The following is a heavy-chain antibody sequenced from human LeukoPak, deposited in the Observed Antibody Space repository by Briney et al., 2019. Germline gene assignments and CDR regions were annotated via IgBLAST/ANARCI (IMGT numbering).Heavy chain of an antibody. CDR2: INPNSGGT. D-gene: IGHD2-2*01. Sequence: ASVKVSCKASGYTFTGYYMHWVRQAPGQGLEWMGWINPNSGGTNYAQKFQGRVTMTRDTSISTAYMELSRLRSGDTGVYYCARDDCRSTSCKRMDVWGKGTTVTVSS. V-gene: IGHV1-2*02. CDR3: ARDDCRSTSCKRMDV. CDR1: GYTFTGYY. J-gene: IGHJ6*04.